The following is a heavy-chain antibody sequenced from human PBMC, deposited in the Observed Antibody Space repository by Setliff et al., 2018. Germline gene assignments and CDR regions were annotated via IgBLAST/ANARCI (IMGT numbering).Heavy chain of an antibody. D-gene: IGHD3-22*01. J-gene: IGHJ5*02. V-gene: IGHV3-53*01. Sequence: GSLRLSCAASGFTVSSNYMSWVRQAPGKGLEWVSVIYSGGSTYYADSVKGRFTISRDNSKNTLYLQMNSLRAEDTAVYYCTTDPLSPQYYYDSSGYITNWFDPWGQGTLVTVSS. CDR2: IYSGGST. CDR1: GFTVSSNY. CDR3: TTDPLSPQYYYDSSGYITNWFDP.